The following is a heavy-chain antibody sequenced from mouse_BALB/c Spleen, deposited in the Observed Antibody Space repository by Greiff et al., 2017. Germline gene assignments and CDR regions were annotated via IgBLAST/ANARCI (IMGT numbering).Heavy chain of an antibody. D-gene: IGHD2-2*01. J-gene: IGHJ2*01. CDR1: GFSFTSYG. Sequence: VQLQQSGPGLVAPSQSLSITCTASGFSFTSYGVHWVRQPPGKGLEWLGVICAGGSTNYNSALMSRLSISNDNSKSQVFLNMISLQTGDTAMYYCAREGGYLFDYWGQGTPLTVSA. CDR3: AREGGYLFDY. V-gene: IGHV2-9*02. CDR2: ICAGGST.